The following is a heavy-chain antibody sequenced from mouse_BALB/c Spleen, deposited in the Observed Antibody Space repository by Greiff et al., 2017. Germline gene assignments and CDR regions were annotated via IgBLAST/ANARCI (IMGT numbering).Heavy chain of an antibody. V-gene: IGHV1S29*02. CDR1: GYTFTDYN. CDR2: IYPYNGGT. Sequence: EVQLQQSGPELVKPGASVKISCKASGYTFTDYNMHWVKQSHGKSLEWIGYIYPYNGGTGYNQKFKSKATLTVDNSSSTAYMELRSLTSEDSAVYYCASLYDYDGFAYWGQGTLVTVSA. CDR3: ASLYDYDGFAY. J-gene: IGHJ3*01. D-gene: IGHD2-4*01.